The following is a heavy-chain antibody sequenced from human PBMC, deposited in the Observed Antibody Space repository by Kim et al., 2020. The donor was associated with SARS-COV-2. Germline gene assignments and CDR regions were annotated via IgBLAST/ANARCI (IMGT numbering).Heavy chain of an antibody. CDR2: INPNSGGT. D-gene: IGHD4-17*01. V-gene: IGHV1-2*02. CDR3: ARVYGDYVVDFDY. Sequence: ASVKVSCKASGYTFTGYYMHWVRQAPGQGLEWMGWINPNSGGTNYAQKFQGRVTMTRDTSISTAYMELSRLRSDDTAVYYCARVYGDYVVDFDYWGQGTLVTVSS. J-gene: IGHJ4*02. CDR1: GYTFTGYY.